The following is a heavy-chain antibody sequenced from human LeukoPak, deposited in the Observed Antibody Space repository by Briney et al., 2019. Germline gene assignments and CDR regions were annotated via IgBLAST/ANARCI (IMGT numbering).Heavy chain of an antibody. V-gene: IGHV3-7*04. J-gene: IGHJ6*02. D-gene: IGHD6-19*01. CDR1: GFTFSNSR. Sequence: GGSLRVSCAASGFTFSNSRMIWVRQAPGNGLEWVANIKEDGSDKNYVNSVKGRFTISRDNAKNSLYLQMNSLRPEDTAIYYCARWLVQARQYNYGIDVWGQGTTVTVSS. CDR2: IKEDGSDK. CDR3: ARWLVQARQYNYGIDV.